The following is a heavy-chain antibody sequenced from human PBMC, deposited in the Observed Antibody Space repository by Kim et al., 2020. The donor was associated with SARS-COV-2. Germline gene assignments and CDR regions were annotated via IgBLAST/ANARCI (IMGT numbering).Heavy chain of an antibody. V-gene: IGHV3-23*01. CDR3: AKADSSGCIGSYYFDY. Sequence: GKGRFTTSSDKSKNTLYLQMNSLRAEDTAGYYCAKADSSGCIGSYYFDYWGQGTLVTVSS. D-gene: IGHD3-22*01. J-gene: IGHJ4*02.